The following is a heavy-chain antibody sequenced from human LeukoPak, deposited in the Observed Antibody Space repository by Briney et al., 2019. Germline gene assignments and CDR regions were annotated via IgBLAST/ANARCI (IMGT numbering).Heavy chain of an antibody. D-gene: IGHD3-16*01. CDR3: ARERYSYAYYFDY. CDR2: IYAGEGA. Sequence: SETLSLTCTVSGDSISDYFWSWIRQPAGKGLEWIGRIYAGEGAKYNPSLETRVTVSVDTSTNQLSLKLSSVTAADTAVYYCARERYSYAYYFDYWDRGTLVTVSS. J-gene: IGHJ4*02. CDR1: GDSISDYF. V-gene: IGHV4-4*07.